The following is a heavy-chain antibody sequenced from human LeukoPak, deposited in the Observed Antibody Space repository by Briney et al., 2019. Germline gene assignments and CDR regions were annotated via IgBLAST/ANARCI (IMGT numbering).Heavy chain of an antibody. J-gene: IGHJ4*02. CDR2: ISAYNGNT. V-gene: IGHV1-18*01. CDR3: ARNKWSTVIFFDY. Sequence: GASVKVSCKASGYTFSSYGINWVRQAPGQGLEWMGWISAYNGNTNYAQKFQGRVTMTTDTFPTTAYMELRSLRSDDTAVYYCARNKWSTVIFFDYWGQGTLVTVSS. D-gene: IGHD3-3*01. CDR1: GYTFSSYG.